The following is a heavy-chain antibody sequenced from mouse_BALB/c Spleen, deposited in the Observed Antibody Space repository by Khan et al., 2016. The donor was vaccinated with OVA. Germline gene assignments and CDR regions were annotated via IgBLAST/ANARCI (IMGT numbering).Heavy chain of an antibody. CDR3: ARGGFYAMDY. Sequence: QVQLKESGPGLVAPSQSLSITCTVSGFSLTTYGVHWVRQPPGKGLEWLVVIWSDGITTYNSALKSRLSISKDNSKSQVFLKMNSLQTDDTATYYCARGGFYAMDYWGQGTSVTVSS. CDR1: GFSLTTYG. J-gene: IGHJ4*01. CDR2: IWSDGIT. V-gene: IGHV2-6*02.